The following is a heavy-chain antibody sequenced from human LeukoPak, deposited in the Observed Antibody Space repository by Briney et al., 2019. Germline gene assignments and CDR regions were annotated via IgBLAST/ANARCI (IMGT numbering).Heavy chain of an antibody. D-gene: IGHD3-3*02. CDR3: ARDRSFYGAPWYFDL. CDR2: ISGTSGNV. CDR1: GFTFNSYA. Sequence: GVSLRLSCAASGFTFNSYAMSWVRQAPGKGLEWVAAISGTSGNVYYGDSVRRRFTISRDNSKNTLYLQMNSLRAEDTAIYYCARDRSFYGAPWYFDLWGRGTLVTVSS. J-gene: IGHJ2*01. V-gene: IGHV3-23*01.